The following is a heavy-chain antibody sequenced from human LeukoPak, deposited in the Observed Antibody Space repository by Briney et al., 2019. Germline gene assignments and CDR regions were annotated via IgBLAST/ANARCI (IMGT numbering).Heavy chain of an antibody. V-gene: IGHV4-61*02. CDR2: IYTSGST. Sequence: SQTLSLTCTVSGGSISSGSYYWSWIRQPAGKGLEWIGRIYTSGSTNYNPSLKSRVTISVDTAKNQFSLKLSSVTATDTAAYYCARNKYDILTGYFRRNNWFAPWGQGTLVTVSS. J-gene: IGHJ5*02. CDR3: ARNKYDILTGYFRRNNWFAP. D-gene: IGHD3-9*01. CDR1: GGSISSGSYY.